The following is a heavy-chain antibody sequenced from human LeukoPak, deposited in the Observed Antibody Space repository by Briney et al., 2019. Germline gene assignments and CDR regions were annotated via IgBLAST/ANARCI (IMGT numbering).Heavy chain of an antibody. CDR3: ARGSGYSYALFEY. CDR2: ISGSGGST. J-gene: IGHJ4*02. V-gene: IGHV3-23*01. D-gene: IGHD5-18*01. CDR1: GFTFSSYA. Sequence: GGSLRLSCAASGFTFSSYAMSWVRQAPGKGLEWVSAISGSGGSTYYADSVKGRFTISRDNAKSSVYLQMNSLRAEDTAVYYCARGSGYSYALFEYWGQGTLVTVSS.